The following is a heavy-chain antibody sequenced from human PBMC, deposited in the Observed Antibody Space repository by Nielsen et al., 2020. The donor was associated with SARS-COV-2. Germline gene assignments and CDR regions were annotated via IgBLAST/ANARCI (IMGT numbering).Heavy chain of an antibody. D-gene: IGHD6-19*01. CDR2: MNPNSGNT. CDR3: ARELLGGSSGRMFGTYYYYGMDV. Sequence: ASVKVSCKASGYTFTSYDINWVRQATGQGLEWMGWMNPNSGNTGYAQKFQGRVTMTRNTSISTAYMELSSLRSEDTAVYYCARELLGGSSGRMFGTYYYYGMDVWGQGTTVTVS. J-gene: IGHJ6*02. V-gene: IGHV1-8*01. CDR1: GYTFTSYD.